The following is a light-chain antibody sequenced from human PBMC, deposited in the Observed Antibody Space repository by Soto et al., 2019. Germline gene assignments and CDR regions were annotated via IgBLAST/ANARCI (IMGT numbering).Light chain of an antibody. CDR2: AAS. CDR1: QGVSSW. CDR3: QQRSNWPLT. V-gene: IGKV1-5*01. J-gene: IGKJ4*01. Sequence: DIQLTQSPSTLSASVGDRVTITCRASQGVSSWLAWYQQKPGKAPNLLIYAASNLEGGVPSRFTGSGSGTEFTLTISSLEPEDFAVYYCQQRSNWPLTFGGGTKVEIK.